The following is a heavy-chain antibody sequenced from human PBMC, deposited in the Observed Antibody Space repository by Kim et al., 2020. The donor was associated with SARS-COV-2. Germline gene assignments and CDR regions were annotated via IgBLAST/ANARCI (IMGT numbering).Heavy chain of an antibody. CDR1: GGSISSGGYY. CDR3: ALGRKGSPGLVDY. D-gene: IGHD7-27*01. Sequence: SETLSLTCTVSGGSISSGGYYWSWIRQHPGKGLEWIGYIYYSGSTYYNPSLKSRVTISVDTSKNQFSLKLSSVTAADTAVYYCALGRKGSPGLVDYWGQGTLVTVSS. J-gene: IGHJ4*02. V-gene: IGHV4-31*03. CDR2: IYYSGST.